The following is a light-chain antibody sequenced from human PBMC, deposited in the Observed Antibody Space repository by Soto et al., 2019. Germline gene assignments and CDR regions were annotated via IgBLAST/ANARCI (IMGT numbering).Light chain of an antibody. J-gene: IGKJ4*01. Sequence: EIVLTQCASTLSVSPGESATLSCRASQSVXSNFGWYQQKPGQAPRLLNXGASTRATAIPARFSGSGSGTEFTLTISSLQSADFEVYYCQQYNNWSPRTFGGGTKVDIK. CDR2: GAS. V-gene: IGKV3-15*01. CDR1: QSVXSN. CDR3: QQYNNWSPRT.